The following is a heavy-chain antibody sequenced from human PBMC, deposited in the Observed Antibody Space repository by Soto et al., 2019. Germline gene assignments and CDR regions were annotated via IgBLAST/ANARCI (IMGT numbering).Heavy chain of an antibody. V-gene: IGHV4-30-2*01. CDR2: IYEGGNT. CDR3: VRRSPEDAFDI. CDR1: GGSIISDGYS. J-gene: IGHJ3*02. Sequence: LSLTCAVSGGSIISDGYSWSWIRQPPGRGLQWIGHIYEGGNTYYTPSLESRVAISTDKSKNQFSLRLSSVTAADTAVYYCVRRSPEDAFDIWGQGTMVTVSS.